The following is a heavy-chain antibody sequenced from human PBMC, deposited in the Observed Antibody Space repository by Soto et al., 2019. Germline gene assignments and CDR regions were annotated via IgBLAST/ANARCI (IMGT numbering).Heavy chain of an antibody. CDR2: ISYDGSDK. J-gene: IGHJ6*02. CDR1: GFTISSSG. CDR3: ARLTSGYTSSWYYGMDV. Sequence: QGQLVESGGGVVQPGRSLRLSCAASGFTISSSGMHWVRQAPGKGLEWVTFISYDGSDKYYADSVKGRFTISRDNSKSXLYLQMNSLRVEDTAVYYCARLTSGYTSSWYYGMDVGGQGTTVTVSS. V-gene: IGHV3-30*03. D-gene: IGHD6-13*01.